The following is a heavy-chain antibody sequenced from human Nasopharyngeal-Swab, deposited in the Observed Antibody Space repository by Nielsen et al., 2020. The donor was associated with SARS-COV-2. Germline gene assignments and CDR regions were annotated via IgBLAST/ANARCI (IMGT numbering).Heavy chain of an antibody. CDR1: GFTFNIYA. CDR2: ISASGGST. Sequence: GESLKISCIASGFTFNIYAMAWVRRTPGRGLQWVSGISASGGSTYYTDSVKGRFAVSRDNSRNTLYLQMHSLRVEDTALYYCAKDDVVRGDAFDIWGQGTMVTGSS. CDR3: AKDDVVRGDAFDI. V-gene: IGHV3-23*01. J-gene: IGHJ3*02. D-gene: IGHD3-10*01.